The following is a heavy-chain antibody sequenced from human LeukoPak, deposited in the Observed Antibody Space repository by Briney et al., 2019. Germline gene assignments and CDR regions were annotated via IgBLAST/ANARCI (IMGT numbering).Heavy chain of an antibody. CDR2: ISDTGSTI. V-gene: IGHV3-48*03. CDR1: GFTFSSYE. CDR3: ARDRAPPNYYDSSGYYQPYYFDY. J-gene: IGHJ4*02. D-gene: IGHD3-22*01. Sequence: GGSLRLSCAASGFTFSSYELNWVRQAPGKGLEWVSYISDTGSTIYYADSVKGRFTISRDNAKNSLYLQMNSLRAEDTAVYYCARDRAPPNYYDSSGYYQPYYFDYWGQGTLVTVSS.